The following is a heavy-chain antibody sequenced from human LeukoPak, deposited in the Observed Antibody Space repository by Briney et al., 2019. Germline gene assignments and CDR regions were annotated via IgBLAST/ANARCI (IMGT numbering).Heavy chain of an antibody. J-gene: IGHJ6*02. CDR2: INHSGST. Sequence: SETLSLTCAVYGGSFSGYYWSWIRQPPGKGLEWIGEINHSGSTNYNPSLKSRVTISVDTSKNQFSLKLSSVTAADTAVYYCTIPYYYYGMDVWGQGTTVTVS. V-gene: IGHV4-34*01. CDR1: GGSFSGYY. CDR3: TIPYYYYGMDV.